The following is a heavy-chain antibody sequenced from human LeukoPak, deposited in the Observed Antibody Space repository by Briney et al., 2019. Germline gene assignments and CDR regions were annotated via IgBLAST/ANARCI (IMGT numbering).Heavy chain of an antibody. CDR3: ARAGIITMIVVVPDFDY. V-gene: IGHV1-2*02. J-gene: IGHJ4*02. Sequence: ASVKVSCKASGGTFSSYTISWVRQAPGQGLEWMGWINPNSGDTNYVQKFQGRVTMTRDTSISTAYMELSRLRSDDTAIYYCARAGIITMIVVVPDFDYWGQGTLVTVSS. CDR1: GGTFSSYT. D-gene: IGHD3-22*01. CDR2: INPNSGDT.